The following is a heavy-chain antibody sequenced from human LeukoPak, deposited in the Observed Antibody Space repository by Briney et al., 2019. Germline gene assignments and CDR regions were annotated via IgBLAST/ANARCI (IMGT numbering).Heavy chain of an antibody. CDR1: GFTFSSYE. V-gene: IGHV3-48*03. CDR2: ISPIGSPI. D-gene: IGHD3-22*01. J-gene: IGHJ4*02. Sequence: GGSLRLSCTASGFTFSSYEMNWVRQAPGEGLEGVSYISPIGSPIYYADSVKGRFTISRDNAKNSLYLQMNSLRAEDTAVYYCASFYDSSGRDYWGQGTLVTVSS. CDR3: ASFYDSSGRDY.